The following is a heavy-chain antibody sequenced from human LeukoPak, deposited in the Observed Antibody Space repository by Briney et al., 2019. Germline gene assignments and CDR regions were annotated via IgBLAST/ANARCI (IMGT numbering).Heavy chain of an antibody. CDR2: ISYDGSNK. J-gene: IGHJ4*02. CDR3: ARDLEGSTILDY. D-gene: IGHD2/OR15-2a*01. V-gene: IGHV3-30-3*01. CDR1: GFTFSSYA. Sequence: GRSLRLSCAASGFTFSSYAMHWVRQAPGKGLEWVAVISYDGSNKYYADSVKGRFTISRDNSKNTLYLQMNSLRAEDTAVYYCARDLEGSTILDYWGQGTLVTVSS.